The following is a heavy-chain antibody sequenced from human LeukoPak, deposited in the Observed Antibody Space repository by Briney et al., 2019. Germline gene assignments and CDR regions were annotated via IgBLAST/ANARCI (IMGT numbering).Heavy chain of an antibody. D-gene: IGHD6-13*01. CDR3: ARPNTDAAGYYFDY. Sequence: ASVKVSCKASGYSFTSFGITWVRQAPGQGLEWMGWISAKNGNTNYAQNLQGRVAVTTDTSTTTVYMELRSLRSDDTAVYYCARPNTDAAGYYFDYWGQGTLVTVSS. V-gene: IGHV1-18*01. CDR2: ISAKNGNT. J-gene: IGHJ4*02. CDR1: GYSFTSFG.